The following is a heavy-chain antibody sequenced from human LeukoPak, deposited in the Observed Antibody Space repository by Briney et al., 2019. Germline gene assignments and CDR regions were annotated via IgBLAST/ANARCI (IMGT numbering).Heavy chain of an antibody. V-gene: IGHV3-30*14. D-gene: IGHD3-9*01. CDR3: ARASYDILTGTPPFDY. CDR1: GFTFSNYA. CDR2: ISYDGSNK. Sequence: PGRSLRLSCAASGFTFSNYAMHWVRQAPGKGLEWVAVISYDGSNKYYADSVKGRFTISRDNSKNTLYLQMNSLRAEDTAVYYCARASYDILTGTPPFDYWGQGTLVTVSS. J-gene: IGHJ4*02.